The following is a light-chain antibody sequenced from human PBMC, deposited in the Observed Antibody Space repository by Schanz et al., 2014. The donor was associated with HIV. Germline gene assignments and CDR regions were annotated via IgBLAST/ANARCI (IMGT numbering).Light chain of an antibody. V-gene: IGKV3-20*01. CDR2: ATS. CDR3: QQYGSSGSA. J-gene: IGKJ4*01. CDR1: QSVGRNY. Sequence: PGERATLSCRASQSVGRNYLAWYQQRPGQAPRLLFSATSNRATGIPDRFSGSGSGTDFTLTISRLEPEDFAVYYCQQYGSSGSAFGGQTKVEIK.